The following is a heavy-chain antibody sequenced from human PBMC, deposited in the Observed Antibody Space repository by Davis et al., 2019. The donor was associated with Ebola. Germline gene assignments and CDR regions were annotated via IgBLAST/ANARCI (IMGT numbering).Heavy chain of an antibody. CDR3: ARGQVLRELISAFDY. Sequence: AASVTVSCKASGYTFTSYYMHWVRQAPGQGLEWMGIINPSGGSTSYAQKFQGRVTMTRDTSTSTVYMELSSLRSEDTAVYYCARGQVLRELISAFDYWGQGTLVTASS. CDR2: INPSGGST. D-gene: IGHD1-26*01. CDR1: GYTFTSYY. J-gene: IGHJ4*02. V-gene: IGHV1-46*01.